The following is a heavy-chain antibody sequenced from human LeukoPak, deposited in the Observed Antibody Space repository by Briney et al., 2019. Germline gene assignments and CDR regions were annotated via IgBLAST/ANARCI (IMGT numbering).Heavy chain of an antibody. CDR1: GYSISSCYY. V-gene: IGHV4-38-2*01. D-gene: IGHD2-2*01. Sequence: SETLSLTCAVSGYSISSCYYWGWIRQPPGKGLEWVGSIYHSGSTYYNPSLKSRVTISVDTSMNQFSLKLSSVTAADTAVYYCAVFDCSSTSCYGEEYWGQGTLVTVSS. CDR2: IYHSGST. CDR3: AVFDCSSTSCYGEEY. J-gene: IGHJ4*02.